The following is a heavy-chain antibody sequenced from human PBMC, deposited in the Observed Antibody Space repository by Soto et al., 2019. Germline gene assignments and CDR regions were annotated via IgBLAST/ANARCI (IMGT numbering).Heavy chain of an antibody. V-gene: IGHV6-1*01. Sequence: SQTPSHTRALSRDSVSGTSTSWNWIRQSPTRGLEWLGRTYYSSRWYKEYAGTVKCRITVTPETSKNQFSLPLNSVTPEETAAYSCVRDFAYYVSSDSYLDYWGQGALVTVSS. D-gene: IGHD3-16*01. CDR2: TYYSSRWYK. CDR1: RDSVSGTSTS. J-gene: IGHJ4*02. CDR3: VRDFAYYVSSDSYLDY.